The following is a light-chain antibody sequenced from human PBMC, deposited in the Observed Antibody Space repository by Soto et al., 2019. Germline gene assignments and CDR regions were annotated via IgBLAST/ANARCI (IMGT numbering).Light chain of an antibody. J-gene: IGLJ1*01. CDR2: EVS. Sequence: QSVLTQPASVSGSPGQSITISCTGTSSDVGGYDYVSWYQLHPGKAPKLMVFEVSKRPSGVSYRLSGSMAGNAASLTISGLQAEDVADYFRRSYSVSRAYLFGTGTKLTVL. V-gene: IGLV2-14*01. CDR3: RSYSVSRAYL. CDR1: SSDVGGYDY.